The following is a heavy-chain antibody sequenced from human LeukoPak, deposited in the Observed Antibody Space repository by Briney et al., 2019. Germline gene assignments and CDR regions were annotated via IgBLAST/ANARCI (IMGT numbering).Heavy chain of an antibody. Sequence: SETLSLTCTVSGGSISSGGYHWSWIRQHPGKGLEWIGYIHYSGSTYYNPSLKSRVTISVDTSKNQFSLKLSSVTAADTAVYYCARDARHCSGGICEAPFDYWGQGTLVTVSS. CDR1: GGSISSGGYH. J-gene: IGHJ4*02. CDR2: IHYSGST. V-gene: IGHV4-31*03. D-gene: IGHD2-15*01. CDR3: ARDARHCSGGICEAPFDY.